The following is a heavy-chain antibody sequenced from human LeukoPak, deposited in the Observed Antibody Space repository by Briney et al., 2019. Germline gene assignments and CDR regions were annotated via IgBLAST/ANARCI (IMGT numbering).Heavy chain of an antibody. Sequence: SETLSLTCAVYGGSFSGYYWSWIRQPPGKGLEWIGEINHSGSTNYNPSLKSRVTISVDTSENQFSLKLSSVTAADTAVYYCARVNVLLWFGELLYAGYFDYWGQGTLVTVSS. D-gene: IGHD3-10*01. V-gene: IGHV4-34*01. CDR3: ARVNVLLWFGELLYAGYFDY. CDR2: INHSGST. J-gene: IGHJ4*02. CDR1: GGSFSGYY.